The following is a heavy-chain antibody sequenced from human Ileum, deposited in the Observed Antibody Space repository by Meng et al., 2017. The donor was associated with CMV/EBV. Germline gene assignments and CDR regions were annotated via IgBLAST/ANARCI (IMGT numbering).Heavy chain of an antibody. D-gene: IGHD6-19*01. J-gene: IGHJ5*02. CDR1: GLSLSTDGAG. CDR2: IYWEDDK. Sequence: QTAPRAVGPHVVKPTLPLTRARTLSGLSLSTDGAGLGWIRRPPGKALEWLALIYWEDDKDSSPSLKSRLTFMKDASKNQAVLIMTDMGPMDTATYYLAYRRGGGSGWNWFGPWGQGTLVTVSS. V-gene: IGHV2-5*02. CDR3: AYRRGGGSGWNWFGP.